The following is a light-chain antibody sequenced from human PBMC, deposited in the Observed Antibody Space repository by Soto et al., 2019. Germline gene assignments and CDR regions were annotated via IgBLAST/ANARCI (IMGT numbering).Light chain of an antibody. CDR2: EVS. V-gene: IGLV2-23*02. CDR3: CSYAGSRILDV. J-gene: IGLJ1*01. CDR1: SSDVGSYNL. Sequence: QSALTQPASVSGSPGQSITISCTGTSSDVGSYNLVSWYQQHPGKAPKLMIYEVSKRTSGVSNRFSGSKSGNTASLTISGLQAEDEAEYYCCSYAGSRILDVFGTGTKLTVL.